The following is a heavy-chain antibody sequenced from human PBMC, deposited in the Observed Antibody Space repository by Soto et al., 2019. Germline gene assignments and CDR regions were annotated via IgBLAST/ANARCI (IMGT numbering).Heavy chain of an antibody. D-gene: IGHD3-10*01. V-gene: IGHV4-34*01. Sequence: SETLSLTCAVYGGSFSGYYWSWIRQPPGKGLEWIGEINHSGSTNYNPSLKSRVTISVDTSKNQFSLKLSSVTAADTAVYYCARVPSRGYYMDVWGKGTTVTVSS. J-gene: IGHJ6*03. CDR1: GGSFSGYY. CDR2: INHSGST. CDR3: ARVPSRGYYMDV.